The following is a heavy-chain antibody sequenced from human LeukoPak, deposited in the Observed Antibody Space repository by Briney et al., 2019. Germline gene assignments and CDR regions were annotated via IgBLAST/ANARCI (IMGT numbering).Heavy chain of an antibody. J-gene: IGHJ5*02. CDR2: IHYSGST. Sequence: SETLSLTCSVSGTSISSRGYFWGWIRQPPGKGLQWIGSIHYSGSTFYNPSLKSRVTISQDTSKDQFSLKLTSVTAADTAVYYCAALDSSSGWFDPWGRGILVTVSS. V-gene: IGHV4-39*01. D-gene: IGHD6-6*01. CDR1: GTSISSRGYF. CDR3: AALDSSSGWFDP.